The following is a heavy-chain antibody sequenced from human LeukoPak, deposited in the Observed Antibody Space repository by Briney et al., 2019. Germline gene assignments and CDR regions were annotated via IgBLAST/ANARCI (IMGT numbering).Heavy chain of an antibody. CDR2: IYYSGST. CDR3: ARGDREYYDSSGYFVH. D-gene: IGHD3-22*01. Sequence: ASETLSLTCTVSGGSISSYYWSWIRQPPGKGLEWIGYIYYSGSTNYNPSLKSRVTISVDTSKNQFSLKLSSVTAADTAVYYCARGDREYYDSSGYFVHWGQGTLVTVSS. J-gene: IGHJ4*02. CDR1: GGSISSYY. V-gene: IGHV4-59*01.